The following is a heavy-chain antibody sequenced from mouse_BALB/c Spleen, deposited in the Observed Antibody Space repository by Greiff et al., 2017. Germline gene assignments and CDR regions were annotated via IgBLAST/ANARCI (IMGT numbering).Heavy chain of an antibody. D-gene: IGHD2-3*01. V-gene: IGHV3-6*02. J-gene: IGHJ4*01. CDR3: ALYDGYYEGAMDY. Sequence: EVKLQESGPGLVKPSQSLSLTCSVTGYSITSGYYWNWIRQFPGNKLEWMGYISYDGSNNYNPSLKNRISITRDTSKNQFFLKLNSVTTEDTATYYCALYDGYYEGAMDYWGQGTSVTVSS. CDR2: ISYDGSN. CDR1: GYSITSGYY.